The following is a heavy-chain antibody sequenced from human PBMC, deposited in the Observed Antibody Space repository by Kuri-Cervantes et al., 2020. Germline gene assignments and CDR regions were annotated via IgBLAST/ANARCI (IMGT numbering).Heavy chain of an antibody. Sequence: GGSLRLSCAASGFIFDDYAMHWVLQTPGKGLEWVSSISSSSSYIYYADSVKGRFTISRDNAKNSLYLQMNSLRAEDTAVYYCARGGLRYVDWWGQGTLVTVSS. J-gene: IGHJ4*02. D-gene: IGHD3-9*01. CDR2: ISSSSSYI. CDR1: GFIFDDYA. V-gene: IGHV3-21*01. CDR3: ARGGLRYVDW.